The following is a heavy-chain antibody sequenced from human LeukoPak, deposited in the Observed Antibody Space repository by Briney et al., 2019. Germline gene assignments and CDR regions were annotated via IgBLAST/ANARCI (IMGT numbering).Heavy chain of an antibody. V-gene: IGHV1-8*01. D-gene: IGHD6-13*01. CDR1: GYTFTSYD. J-gene: IGHJ4*02. CDR3: ARDNQAAAGYDY. Sequence: ASVKVSCKASGYTFTSYDINWVRQATGQGLEWMGWMNPNSGNTGYAQKFQGRVTMTRNTSISTAYMELRSLRSDDTAVYYCARDNQAAAGYDYWGQGTPVTVSS. CDR2: MNPNSGNT.